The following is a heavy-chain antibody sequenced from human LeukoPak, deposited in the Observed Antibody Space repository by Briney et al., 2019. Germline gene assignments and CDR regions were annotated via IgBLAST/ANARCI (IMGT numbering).Heavy chain of an antibody. Sequence: GASVKVSCKASGYTFTGYYMHWVRQAPGQGLEWMGWINTNTGNPTYAQGFTGRFVFSLDTSVSTAYLQISSLKAEDTAVYYCARVFSRIAEGYYFDYWGQGTLVTVSS. D-gene: IGHD6-13*01. CDR1: GYTFTGYY. CDR2: INTNTGNP. V-gene: IGHV7-4-1*02. CDR3: ARVFSRIAEGYYFDY. J-gene: IGHJ4*02.